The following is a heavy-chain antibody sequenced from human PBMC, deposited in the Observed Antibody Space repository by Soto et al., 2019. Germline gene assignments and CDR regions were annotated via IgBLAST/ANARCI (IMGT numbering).Heavy chain of an antibody. CDR1: GYTLTELS. Sequence: ASVKVSGKVSGYTLTELSMHWVRQAPGKGLEWMGGFDPEDGETIYAQKFQGRVTMTEDTSTDTAYMELSSLRSEDTAVYYCATDRTMGFKPNFDYWGQGTLVTVSS. D-gene: IGHD1-1*01. CDR3: ATDRTMGFKPNFDY. V-gene: IGHV1-24*01. CDR2: FDPEDGET. J-gene: IGHJ4*02.